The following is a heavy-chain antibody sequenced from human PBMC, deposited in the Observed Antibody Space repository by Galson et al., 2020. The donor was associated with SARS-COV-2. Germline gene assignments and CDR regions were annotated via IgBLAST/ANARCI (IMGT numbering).Heavy chain of an antibody. Sequence: GGSLRLFCAASGFNVRSNYISWVRQAPGKGLEWVSLIYSGGSTYYADSVKGRFTISSDNSKNTLYLQMNSLRAEDTAVYYCARDLQIYGMDVWGQGTTVTVSS. V-gene: IGHV3-53*01. CDR3: ARDLQIYGMDV. CDR1: GFNVRSNY. J-gene: IGHJ6*02. CDR2: IYSGGST.